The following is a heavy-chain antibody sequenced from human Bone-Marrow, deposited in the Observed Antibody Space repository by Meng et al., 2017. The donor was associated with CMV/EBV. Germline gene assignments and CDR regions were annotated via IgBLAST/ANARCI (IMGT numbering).Heavy chain of an antibody. D-gene: IGHD4-23*01. J-gene: IGHJ4*02. CDR2: IYSGGST. V-gene: IGHV3-66*02. CDR3: VREFVNYGGNSFDD. Sequence: GGSLRLSCAASGFTVSSNYMSWVRQAPGKGLEWVSVIYSGGSTYYADSVKGRFTISRDNSKNTLYLQMNSLRAEDTAVYYCVREFVNYGGNSFDDWGEGTLVTVSS. CDR1: GFTVSSNY.